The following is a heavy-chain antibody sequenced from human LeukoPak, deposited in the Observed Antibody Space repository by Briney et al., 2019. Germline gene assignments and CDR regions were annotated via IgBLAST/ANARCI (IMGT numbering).Heavy chain of an antibody. Sequence: PGGSLRLSCAASGFTFSSYAMSWVRQAPGKGLEWVSAISGSGGSTYYADFVKGRFTISRDNSKNTLYLQMNSLRAEDTAVYYCARDATYSSSPDDAFDIWGQGTMVTVSS. J-gene: IGHJ3*02. CDR3: ARDATYSSSPDDAFDI. V-gene: IGHV3-23*01. CDR1: GFTFSSYA. CDR2: ISGSGGST. D-gene: IGHD6-6*01.